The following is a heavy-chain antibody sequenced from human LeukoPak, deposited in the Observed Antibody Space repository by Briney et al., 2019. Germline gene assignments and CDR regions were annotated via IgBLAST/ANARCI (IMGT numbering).Heavy chain of an antibody. Sequence: SVKVSCKASGGTFSSYAISWVRQAPGQGLEWMGGIIPIFGTANYAQKFQGRVTITADESTSAAYMELSSLRSEDTAVYYCARYWKNWFDPWGQGTLVTVSS. CDR3: ARYWKNWFDP. J-gene: IGHJ5*02. CDR2: IIPIFGTA. D-gene: IGHD1-1*01. V-gene: IGHV1-69*13. CDR1: GGTFSSYA.